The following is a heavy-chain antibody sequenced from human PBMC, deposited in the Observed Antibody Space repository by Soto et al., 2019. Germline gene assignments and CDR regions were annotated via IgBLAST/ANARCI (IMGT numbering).Heavy chain of an antibody. CDR3: VFGDCTSSSCSYYFYGLDV. CDR2: ILPIFGSP. D-gene: IGHD2-2*01. V-gene: IGHV1-69*13. J-gene: IGHJ6*02. Sequence: SVKVSCKVSGGNFRRYAISWVRQAPGQGLEWMGGILPIFGSPSHAQKFRDRVTITADESTSTAYLELTSLTSEDTAIYYCVFGDCTSSSCSYYFYGLDVWGQGTTVTVSS. CDR1: GGNFRRYA.